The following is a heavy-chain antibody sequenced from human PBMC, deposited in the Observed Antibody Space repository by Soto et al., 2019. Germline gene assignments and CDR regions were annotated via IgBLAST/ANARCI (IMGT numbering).Heavy chain of an antibody. V-gene: IGHV3-7*03. CDR1: GFIFSSSW. CDR3: ARESLLKSIPIYGYYYYAMDV. J-gene: IGHJ6*02. CDR2: IKPDGSEV. Sequence: EVQLVESGGGLVLPGGSPRLSCAASGFIFSSSWMTWVRQDPGKGLEWVANIKPDGSEVYYADSVKGRFIISRDNPRNSLYLQMSSLRAEDTAVYYCARESLLKSIPIYGYYYYAMDVWGQGTTVIVSS. D-gene: IGHD3-3*01.